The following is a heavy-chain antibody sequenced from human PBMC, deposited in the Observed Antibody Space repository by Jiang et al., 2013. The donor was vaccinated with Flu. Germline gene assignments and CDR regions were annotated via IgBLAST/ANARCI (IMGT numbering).Heavy chain of an antibody. CDR3: ARHTGQRGRDAFDI. Sequence: GAEVKKPGESLRISCEGSGYSFPNYWITWVRQMPGKGLDWMGRIDPSDSYTYYSPSFQGHVTISADKSISTAYLQWSSLKASDTAMYYCARHTGQRGRDAFDIWGQGTMVTVSS. D-gene: IGHD1-14*01. V-gene: IGHV5-10-1*01. J-gene: IGHJ3*02. CDR1: GYSFPNYW. CDR2: IDPSDSYT.